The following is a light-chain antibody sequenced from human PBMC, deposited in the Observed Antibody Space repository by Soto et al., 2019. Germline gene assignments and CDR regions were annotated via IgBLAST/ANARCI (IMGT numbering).Light chain of an antibody. CDR3: QQTYTTPVT. V-gene: IGKV1-39*01. J-gene: IGKJ1*01. Sequence: DLQMTQSPSSLSASVGDRVTITCRASQSIDNYLSWSQQKPGEAPKLLIYGASSLQSGVPTRFSGSRSGTEFTLTISSLQPEDFATYYCQQTYTTPVTFGQGTKVEIK. CDR1: QSIDNY. CDR2: GAS.